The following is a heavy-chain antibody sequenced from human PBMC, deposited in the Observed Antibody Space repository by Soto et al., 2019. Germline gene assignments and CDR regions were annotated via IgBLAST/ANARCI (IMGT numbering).Heavy chain of an antibody. Sequence: ASVKVSGKASGYTFTSYGISWVRQAPGQGLEWMGWISAYNGNTNYAQKLQGRVTMTTDTSTSTAYMELRSLRSDDTAVYYCARDGSYYYDSSGYSGNYYYGMDVWGQWTTVTV. CDR2: ISAYNGNT. CDR1: GYTFTSYG. D-gene: IGHD3-22*01. CDR3: ARDGSYYYDSSGYSGNYYYGMDV. V-gene: IGHV1-18*04. J-gene: IGHJ6*02.